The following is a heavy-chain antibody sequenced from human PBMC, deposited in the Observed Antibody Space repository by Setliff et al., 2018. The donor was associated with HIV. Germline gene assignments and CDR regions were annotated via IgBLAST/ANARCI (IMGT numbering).Heavy chain of an antibody. CDR2: IGPYNDRT. J-gene: IGHJ3*01. V-gene: IGHV1-18*01. CDR1: GYMFIAYG. Sequence: ASVKVSCKTSGYMFIAYGMSWVRRAPGQGLEWMGWIGPYNDRTEYAQEFQGRVSLTIDTSASTAYMELRSLRSDDTAVYYCARDDGGYNYAEALDVWGQGRMVTVSS. CDR3: ARDDGGYNYAEALDV. D-gene: IGHD3-16*01.